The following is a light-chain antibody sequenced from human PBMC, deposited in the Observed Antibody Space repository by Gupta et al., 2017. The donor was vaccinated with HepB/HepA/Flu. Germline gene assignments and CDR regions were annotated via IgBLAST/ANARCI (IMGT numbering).Light chain of an antibody. CDR3: QQRSNWPPLT. V-gene: IGKV3-11*01. J-gene: IGKJ4*01. CDR2: DAS. CDR1: QSVSSY. Sequence: EIVFPQSPATLSSSTGERATLSCRASQSVSSYLAWYQQKPGQAPRLLIYDASNRATGIPARFSGSGSGTDFTLTISSLEPEDFAVYYCQQRSNWPPLTFGGGTKVEIK.